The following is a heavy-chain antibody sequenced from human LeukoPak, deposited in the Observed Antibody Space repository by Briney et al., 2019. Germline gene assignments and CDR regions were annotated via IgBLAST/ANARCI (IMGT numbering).Heavy chain of an antibody. D-gene: IGHD6-25*01. V-gene: IGHV3-53*01. CDR1: GFTVSGNY. CDR2: IYTAGST. J-gene: IGHJ4*02. CDR3: AGGNTWPGLSY. Sequence: QAGGSLRLSCAASGFTVSGNYMSWVRQAPGKGLVWVSVIYTAGSTYNADSVKGRFTISRDKSKNTLYLQMNTLRAEDTAVYFCAGGNTWPGLSYWGQGTLLTVSS.